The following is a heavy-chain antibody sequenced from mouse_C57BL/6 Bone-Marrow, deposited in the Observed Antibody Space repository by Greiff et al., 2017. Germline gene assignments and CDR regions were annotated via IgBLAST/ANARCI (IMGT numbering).Heavy chain of an antibody. D-gene: IGHD3-3*01. CDR3: ARGGAGSFAY. J-gene: IGHJ3*01. V-gene: IGHV1-81*01. CDR1: GYTFTSYG. Sequence: VQLQQSGAELARPGASVKLSCKASGYTFTSYGISWVKQRTGQSLEWIGEIYPRSGNTCYNETFKGKATMTADKSSSTAYMELRSLTSDDSAVYFCARGGAGSFAYWGQGTLVTVSA. CDR2: IYPRSGNT.